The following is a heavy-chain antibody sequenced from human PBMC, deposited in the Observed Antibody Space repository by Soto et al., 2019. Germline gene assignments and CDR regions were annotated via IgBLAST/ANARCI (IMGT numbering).Heavy chain of an antibody. D-gene: IGHD3-9*01. CDR3: ARDRYDILTGLDAFDI. CDR2: INPSGGST. Sequence: ASVKVSCKASGYTFTSYYMHWVRQAPGQGLEWMGIINPSGGSTSYAQKFQGRVTMTRDTSTSTVYMELSSLRSEDTAVYYCARDRYDILTGLDAFDIWGQGTMVTVSS. J-gene: IGHJ3*02. V-gene: IGHV1-46*01. CDR1: GYTFTSYY.